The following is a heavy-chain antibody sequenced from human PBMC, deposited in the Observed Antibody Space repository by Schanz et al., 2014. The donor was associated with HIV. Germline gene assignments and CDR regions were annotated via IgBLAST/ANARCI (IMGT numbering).Heavy chain of an antibody. J-gene: IGHJ4*02. CDR3: AREGATGYITY. CDR2: IYTTGDT. V-gene: IGHV3-13*01. Sequence: EVQLVESGGGLVQPGGSLRLSCAASGFTFSSYDMHWFRQGRGKGLEWVSTIYTTGDTYYQASVEGRFTISRENAKNSLYLQMNSLRAGDTAVYYCAREGATGYITYWGQGTLVTVSS. CDR1: GFTFSSYD. D-gene: IGHD5-18*01.